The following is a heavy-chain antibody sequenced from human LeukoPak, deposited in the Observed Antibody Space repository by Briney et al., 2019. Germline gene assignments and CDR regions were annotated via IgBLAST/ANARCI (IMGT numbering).Heavy chain of an antibody. CDR1: GFTFIGYE. CDR3: ARELPREVTLDS. J-gene: IGHJ5*01. Sequence: GGSLRLSCTASGFTFIGYEMHWVRQAPGKGLVWVSRINPDGSSTSYADSVNGRFTTSRDNAKNTLSLHMNSLRADDTGVYYCARELPREVTLDSWGQGTLVTVSS. V-gene: IGHV3-74*01. D-gene: IGHD2-21*02. CDR2: INPDGSST.